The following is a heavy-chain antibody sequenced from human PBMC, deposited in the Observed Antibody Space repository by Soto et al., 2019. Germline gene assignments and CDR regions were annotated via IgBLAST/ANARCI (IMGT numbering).Heavy chain of an antibody. D-gene: IGHD3-10*01. V-gene: IGHV3-53*02. CDR3: ARDRPGDESDGFDI. CDR2: LYSGGST. Sequence: EVQLVETGGGLIQPGGSLRLSCAASGLTVSSNYMNWVRQAPGKGLEWVSVLYSGGSTHYAGSVKRRFIISRDNSKNTLDLQMNSLRVEDTAVYYCARDRPGDESDGFDIWGHGTMVTVSS. J-gene: IGHJ3*02. CDR1: GLTVSSNY.